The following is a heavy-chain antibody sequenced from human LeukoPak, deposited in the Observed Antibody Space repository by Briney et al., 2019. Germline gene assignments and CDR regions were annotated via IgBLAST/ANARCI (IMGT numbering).Heavy chain of an antibody. CDR3: ALPYFGAGVDAFDI. Sequence: RPSETLSLTCTVSGGSISSYYWSWIRQPPGKGLEWIGYIYYSGSTNYNPSLKSRVTISVDTSKNQFSLKLSSVTAADTAVYYCALPYFGAGVDAFDIWGQGTRVAVSS. J-gene: IGHJ3*02. CDR2: IYYSGST. V-gene: IGHV4-59*08. CDR1: GGSISSYY. D-gene: IGHD3-10*01.